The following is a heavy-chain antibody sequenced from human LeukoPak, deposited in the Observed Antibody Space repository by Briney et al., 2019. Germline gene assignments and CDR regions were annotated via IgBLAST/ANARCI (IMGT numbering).Heavy chain of an antibody. CDR2: IYTSGST. V-gene: IGHV4-4*07. Sequence: PSETLSLTCTVSGGSISSYYWSWIRQPAGKGLEWIGRIYTSGSTNYNPSLKSRVTMSVDTSKNQFSLKLSSVTAADTAVYYCARDRWFGELLSFGMDVWGQGTTVTVSS. J-gene: IGHJ6*02. D-gene: IGHD3-10*01. CDR3: ARDRWFGELLSFGMDV. CDR1: GGSISSYY.